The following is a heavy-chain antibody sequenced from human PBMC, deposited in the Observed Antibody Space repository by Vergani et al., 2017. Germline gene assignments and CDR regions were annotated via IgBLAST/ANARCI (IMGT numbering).Heavy chain of an antibody. CDR2: ISSSSSTI. CDR3: AREVPYYDILTGYYTNDAFDI. V-gene: IGHV3-48*01. Sequence: EVQLVESGGGLVQPGGSLRLSCAASGFTFSSYSMNWVRQAPGKGLEWVSYISSSSSTIYYADSVKGRFTISRDNAKNSLYLQMNSLRAEDTAVYYCAREVPYYDILTGYYTNDAFDIWGQGTMVTVSS. J-gene: IGHJ3*02. CDR1: GFTFSSYS. D-gene: IGHD3-9*01.